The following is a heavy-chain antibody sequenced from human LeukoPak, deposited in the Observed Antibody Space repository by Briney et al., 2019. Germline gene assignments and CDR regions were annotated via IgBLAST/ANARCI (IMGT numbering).Heavy chain of an antibody. V-gene: IGHV3-7*01. J-gene: IGHJ4*02. D-gene: IGHD2-15*01. CDR1: GFTFSNYW. Sequence: GGSLRLSCAASGFTFSNYWMSWVRQAPGKGLEWVANIKYDGSEKYYVDSVKGRFTISRDNAKNSLYLQMNSLRAEDTAVYYCARDFILIGYWGQGTLVTVSS. CDR2: IKYDGSEK. CDR3: ARDFILIGY.